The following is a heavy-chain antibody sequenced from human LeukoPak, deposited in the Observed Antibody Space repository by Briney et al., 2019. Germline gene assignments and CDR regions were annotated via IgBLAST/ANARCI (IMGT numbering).Heavy chain of an antibody. CDR1: GYTFTSYA. D-gene: IGHD3-3*01. Sequence: ASVKVSCKASGYTFTSYAMHWVRQAPGQGLEWMGWISAYNGNTNYAQKLQGRVTMTTDTSTSTAYMELRSLRSDDTAVYYCARTIDDFWSGYTYYFDYWGQGTLVTVSS. CDR2: ISAYNGNT. CDR3: ARTIDDFWSGYTYYFDY. V-gene: IGHV1-18*01. J-gene: IGHJ4*02.